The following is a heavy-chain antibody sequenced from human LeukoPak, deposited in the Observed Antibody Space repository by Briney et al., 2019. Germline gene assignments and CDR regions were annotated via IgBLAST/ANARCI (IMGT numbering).Heavy chain of an antibody. CDR3: ASPGIGSSSSWSFRFRH. CDR2: ISSSGSYI. CDR1: GLTFSDYY. D-gene: IGHD6-13*01. Sequence: PGGSLRLSCAVSGLTFSDYYMNWIRQAPGKGLEWVSYISSSGSYIFYAGSVKGRFTISRDNAKNSLYLQMNSLRSEDTAVYYCASPGIGSSSSWSFRFRHWGQGTLVTVSS. V-gene: IGHV3-11*01. J-gene: IGHJ1*01.